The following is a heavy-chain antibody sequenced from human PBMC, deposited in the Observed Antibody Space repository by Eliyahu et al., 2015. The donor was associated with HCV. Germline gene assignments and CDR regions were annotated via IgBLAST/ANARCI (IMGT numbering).Heavy chain of an antibody. Sequence: EVQLVESGGGLVKPGXSLXLSCAASGFTFNXYSMNWVRQAPGKGLEWVSSISGTTNYIYYADSVKGRFTISRDTAKNSLYLQMNSLRAEDTAVYYCARDDRYGDYSNYYYGMDVWGQGTTVTVSS. CDR3: ARDDRYGDYSNYYYGMDV. V-gene: IGHV3-21*01. CDR2: ISGTTNYI. D-gene: IGHD4-17*01. CDR1: GFTFNXYS. J-gene: IGHJ6*02.